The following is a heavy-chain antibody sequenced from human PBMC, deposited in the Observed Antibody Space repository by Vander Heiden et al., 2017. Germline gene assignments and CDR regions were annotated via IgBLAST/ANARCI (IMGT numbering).Heavy chain of an antibody. J-gene: IGHJ4*02. D-gene: IGHD6-19*01. CDR3: AKDIKYSSGWLDY. Sequence: EVQLVESGGGLVQPGRSVRLSCAASRFTFDSYAMHWVRQAPGKGLEWVSGISWNSGSIGYADSVKGRFTISRDNAKNSLYLQMNSLRAEDTALYYCAKDIKYSSGWLDYWGQGTLVTVSS. CDR1: RFTFDSYA. CDR2: ISWNSGSI. V-gene: IGHV3-9*01.